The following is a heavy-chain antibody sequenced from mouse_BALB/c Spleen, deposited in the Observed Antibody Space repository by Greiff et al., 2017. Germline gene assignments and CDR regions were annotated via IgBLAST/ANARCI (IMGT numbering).Heavy chain of an antibody. V-gene: IGHV3-2*02. CDR3: AYGNYAMDY. CDR2: ISYSGST. CDR1: GYSITSYYA. J-gene: IGHJ4*01. Sequence: VQLKQSGPGLVKPSQSLSLTCTVTGYSITSYYAWNWIRQFPGNLLGWMGYISYSGSTSYNPSLKSPISITRDTSKNQFFLQLNSVTTEDTATYYCAYGNYAMDYWGQGTSVTVSS. D-gene: IGHD2-1*01.